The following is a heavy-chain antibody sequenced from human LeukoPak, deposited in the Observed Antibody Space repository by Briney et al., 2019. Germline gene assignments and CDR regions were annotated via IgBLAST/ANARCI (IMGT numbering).Heavy chain of an antibody. V-gene: IGHV3-30*02. D-gene: IGHD3-3*01. Sequence: GGSLRLSCAASGFTFSSYGMHWVRQAPGKGLEWVAFIRYDGSNKYYADSVKGRFTISRDNSKNTLYLQMNSLRAEDTAVYYCARDALRFLEWLLLNWFDPWGQGTLVTVSS. J-gene: IGHJ5*02. CDR2: IRYDGSNK. CDR1: GFTFSSYG. CDR3: ARDALRFLEWLLLNWFDP.